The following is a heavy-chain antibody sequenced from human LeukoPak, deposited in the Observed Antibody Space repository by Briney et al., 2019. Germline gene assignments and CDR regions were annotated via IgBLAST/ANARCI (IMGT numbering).Heavy chain of an antibody. Sequence: GGSLRLSCAASGFTFSNYGMHWVRQAPGKGLEWVAIISNDGSNKYYADSVKGRFTISRDNPKKILFLQMNSLRADDTALYYCARICNGGSCFLSSIWGQGTTVTVSS. CDR3: ARICNGGSCFLSSI. V-gene: IGHV3-30*03. D-gene: IGHD2-15*01. CDR1: GFTFSNYG. CDR2: ISNDGSNK. J-gene: IGHJ3*02.